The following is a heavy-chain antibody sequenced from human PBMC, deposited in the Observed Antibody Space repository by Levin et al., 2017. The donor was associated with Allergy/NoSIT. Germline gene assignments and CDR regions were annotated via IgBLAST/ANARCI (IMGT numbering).Heavy chain of an antibody. CDR2: FHIGGNI. CDR3: ARDPLIAPRWFDL. V-gene: IGHV4-4*07. Sequence: PSETLSLTCNVSGGSLNDYHWSWIRQSAGKGLEWIGRFHIGGNINYNPSLKSRVTMSVDTSTKQFFLNLISVPAADTAVYFCARDPLIAPRWFDLWGRGTLVTVSS. CDR1: GGSLNDYH. J-gene: IGHJ2*01. D-gene: IGHD3-16*01.